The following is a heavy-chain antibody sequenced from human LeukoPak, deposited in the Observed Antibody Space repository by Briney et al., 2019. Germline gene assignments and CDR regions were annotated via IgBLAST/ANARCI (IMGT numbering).Heavy chain of an antibody. D-gene: IGHD3-10*01. V-gene: IGHV1-46*01. CDR2: ISPSGDST. CDR1: GNTFTSYY. CDR3: AVITMLRGPIMGLGAFDI. J-gene: IGHJ3*02. Sequence: ASVKVSCKTSGNTFTSYYMHWVRQAPGQGLEWMGIISPSGDSTTYAQKFQGRVTMTRDTSTSTVYMELSSLRSEDTAVYYCAVITMLRGPIMGLGAFDIWGQGTVVTASS.